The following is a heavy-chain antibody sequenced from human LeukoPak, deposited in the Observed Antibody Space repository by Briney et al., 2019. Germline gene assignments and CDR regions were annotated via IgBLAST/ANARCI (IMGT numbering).Heavy chain of an antibody. CDR1: GYTFTGYY. CDR3: AREPYDSSGYYSHFDY. Sequence: ASVKVSCKASGYTFTGYYMHWVRQAPGQGLEWLGRINPNSGGTNYAQKFQGRVTMTRDTSISTAYMELSRLRSDDTSVYYCAREPYDSSGYYSHFDYWGQGTLVTVPS. D-gene: IGHD3-22*01. CDR2: INPNSGGT. V-gene: IGHV1-2*06. J-gene: IGHJ4*02.